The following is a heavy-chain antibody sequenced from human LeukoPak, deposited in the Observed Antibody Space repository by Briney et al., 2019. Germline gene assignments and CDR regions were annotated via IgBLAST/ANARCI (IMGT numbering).Heavy chain of an antibody. Sequence: SETLSLTCAVSGVSISSGSYYWGWIRPHPGKGLEWIGSVYYSGSTYYNPSLKSRLTISKDTSKKQFSLKLSSVTAADTAVYFCATSRNVDQFDIWGQGTMVTVSS. V-gene: IGHV4-31*11. D-gene: IGHD3/OR15-3a*01. CDR1: GVSISSGSYY. J-gene: IGHJ3*02. CDR3: ATSRNVDQFDI. CDR2: VYYSGST.